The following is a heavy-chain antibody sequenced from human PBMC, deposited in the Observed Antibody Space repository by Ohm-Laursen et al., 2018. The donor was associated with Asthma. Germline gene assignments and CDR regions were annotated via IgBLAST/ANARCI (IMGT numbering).Heavy chain of an antibody. CDR1: GYTFTSYA. CDR2: INAGNGNT. D-gene: IGHD3-16*02. J-gene: IGHJ4*02. Sequence: ASVKVSCKASGYTFTSYAMHWVRQAPGQRLEWMGWINAGNGNTKYSQKFQGRVTITRDTSASTAYMELSSLRSEDTAVYYCAREPLMITFGGVIVDYWGQGTLVTVSS. CDR3: AREPLMITFGGVIVDY. V-gene: IGHV1-3*01.